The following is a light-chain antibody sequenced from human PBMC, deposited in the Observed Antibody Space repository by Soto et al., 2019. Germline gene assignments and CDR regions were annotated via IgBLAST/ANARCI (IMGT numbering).Light chain of an antibody. CDR3: SSFTDSRVYV. J-gene: IGLJ1*01. CDR2: VVS. CDR1: SSDVGRYDY. V-gene: IGLV2-14*01. Sequence: QSVLTQPASVSRSPGQSITISCTGTSSDVGRYDYVSWYQHHPGKAPKLIIYVVSDRPSGVSNRFSGSKSGNTASLTISGLQAEDEADYYCSSFTDSRVYVFGSGTKVAVL.